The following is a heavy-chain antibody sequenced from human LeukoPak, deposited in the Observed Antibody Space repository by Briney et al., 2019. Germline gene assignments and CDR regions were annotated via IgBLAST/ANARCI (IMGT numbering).Heavy chain of an antibody. V-gene: IGHV3-23*01. D-gene: IGHD3-3*01. J-gene: IGHJ4*02. CDR1: GSTFSSYA. CDR3: AKGDYDFWSGYYTGIDY. CDR2: INGSGGST. Sequence: GGSLRLSCAASGSTFSSYAMSWVRQAPGKGLEWVSAINGSGGSTYYADSVKGRFTISRDNSKNTLYLQMNSLRAEDTAVYYCAKGDYDFWSGYYTGIDYWGQGTLVTVSS.